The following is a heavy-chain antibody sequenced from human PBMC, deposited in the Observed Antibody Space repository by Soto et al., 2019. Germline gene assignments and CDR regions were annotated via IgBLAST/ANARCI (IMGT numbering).Heavy chain of an antibody. J-gene: IGHJ3*02. V-gene: IGHV4-30-2*01. CDR1: GGSISSGGYS. CDR3: ARSVRVYVGHAFDI. Sequence: SETLSLTCAVSGGSISSGGYSWSWIRQPPGKGLEWIGYIYHSGSTYYNPSLKSRVTISVDRSKNQFSLKLSSVTAADTAVYYCARSVRVYVGHAFDIWGQGTMVTVSS. D-gene: IGHD3-10*02. CDR2: IYHSGST.